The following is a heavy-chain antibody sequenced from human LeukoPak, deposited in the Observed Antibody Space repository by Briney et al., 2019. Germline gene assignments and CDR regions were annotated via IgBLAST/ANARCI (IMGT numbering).Heavy chain of an antibody. CDR3: ARVVEGTTGTRKLGYCSSTSCGAFDI. Sequence: SETLSLTCTVSGGSISSSSYYWGWLRQPPGKGREWGGSIYYSGSTNYNPSLKSRVTISVDTSKNQFSLKLSSVTAADTAVYYCARVVEGTTGTRKLGYCSSTSCGAFDIWGQGTMVTVSS. D-gene: IGHD2-2*01. J-gene: IGHJ3*02. V-gene: IGHV4-39*07. CDR1: GGSISSSSYY. CDR2: IYYSGST.